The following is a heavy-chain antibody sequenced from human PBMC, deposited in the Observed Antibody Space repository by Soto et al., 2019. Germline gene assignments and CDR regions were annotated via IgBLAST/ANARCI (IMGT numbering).Heavy chain of an antibody. CDR1: GYTITGDH. CDR3: ARVNVVVVAATREYYFDY. V-gene: IGHV1-2*02. Sequence: SLKLACKTSGYTITGDHMHCGRQTPGQGLEWMGWINPNSGGTNYAQKFQGRVTMTRDTSISTAYMELSRLRSDDTAVYYCARVNVVVVAATREYYFDYWGQGTLVTVSS. CDR2: INPNSGGT. D-gene: IGHD2-15*01. J-gene: IGHJ4*02.